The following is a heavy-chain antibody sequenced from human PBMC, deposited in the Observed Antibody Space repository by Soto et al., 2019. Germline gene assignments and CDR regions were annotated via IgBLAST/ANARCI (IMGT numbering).Heavy chain of an antibody. CDR2: ISSSGSTI. CDR1: GFTFSDYY. J-gene: IGHJ6*02. V-gene: IGHV3-11*01. D-gene: IGHD3-3*01. CDR3: ARVFNFWSGGELDV. Sequence: PGGSLRLSCAASGFTFSDYYMSWIRQAPGKGLEWVSYISSSGSTIYYADSVKGRFTISRGNAKNSLYLQMNSLRAEDTAVYYCARVFNFWSGGELDVWGQGTTVTVSS.